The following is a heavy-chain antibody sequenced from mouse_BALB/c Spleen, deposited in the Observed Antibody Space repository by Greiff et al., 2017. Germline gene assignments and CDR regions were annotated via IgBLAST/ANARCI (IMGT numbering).Heavy chain of an antibody. Sequence: QVQLKQSGPGLVQPSQSLSITCTVSGFSLTSYGVHWVRQSPGKGLEWLGVIWSGGSTDYNAAFISRLSISKDNSKSQVFFKMNSLQANDTAIYYCARNTMITTNYAMDYWGQGTSVTVSS. CDR1: GFSLTSYG. CDR2: IWSGGST. J-gene: IGHJ4*01. D-gene: IGHD2-4*01. CDR3: ARNTMITTNYAMDY. V-gene: IGHV2-2*02.